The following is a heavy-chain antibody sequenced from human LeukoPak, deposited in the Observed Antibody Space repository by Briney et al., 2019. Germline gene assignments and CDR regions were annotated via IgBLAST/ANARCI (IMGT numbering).Heavy chain of an antibody. Sequence: PGGSLRLSCAASGFTFSSYAMSWVRQPPGKGLEWVSAISGSGGSTYYADSVKGRFTISRDNSKNTLYLQMNSLRAEDTAVYYCAKDRYGAREAFDYWGQGHLVTVSS. D-gene: IGHD1-14*01. CDR3: AKDRYGAREAFDY. CDR2: ISGSGGST. CDR1: GFTFSSYA. V-gene: IGHV3-23*01. J-gene: IGHJ4*02.